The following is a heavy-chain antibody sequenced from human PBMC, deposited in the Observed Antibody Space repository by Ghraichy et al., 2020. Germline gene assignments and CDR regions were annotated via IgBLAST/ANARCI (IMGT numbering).Heavy chain of an antibody. CDR2: IYTSGST. D-gene: IGHD2-2*01. Sequence: TLSLTCTVSGGSIRSYYWSWIRQPPGKGLEWIGYIYTSGSTNYNPSLKSRVTISVDMSKNQFSLKLSSVTAADTAVYYCARRGEYCSSTSCYGDAFDIWGQGTMVTVSS. CDR1: GGSIRSYY. J-gene: IGHJ3*02. CDR3: ARRGEYCSSTSCYGDAFDI. V-gene: IGHV4-4*09.